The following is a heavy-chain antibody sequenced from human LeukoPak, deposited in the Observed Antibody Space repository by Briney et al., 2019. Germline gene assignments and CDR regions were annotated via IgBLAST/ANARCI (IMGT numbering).Heavy chain of an antibody. CDR2: IYHSGST. D-gene: IGHD3-3*01. CDR3: ARRNYDFWSGYYQGHKNNWFDP. CDR1: GYSISSGYY. J-gene: IGHJ5*02. V-gene: IGHV4-38-2*01. Sequence: PSETLSLTCAVSGYSISSGYYWGWIRQPPGKGLEWIGSIYHSGSTYYNPSLKSRVTISVDTSKNQFSLKLSSVTAADTAVYYCARRNYDFWSGYYQGHKNNWFDPWGQGTLVTVSS.